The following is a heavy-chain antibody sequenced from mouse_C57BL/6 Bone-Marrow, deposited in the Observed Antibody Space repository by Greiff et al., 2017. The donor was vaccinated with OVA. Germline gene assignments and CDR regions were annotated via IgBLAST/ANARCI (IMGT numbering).Heavy chain of an antibody. V-gene: IGHV5-9-1*02. CDR3: TREDNYGSSYFYAMDY. D-gene: IGHD1-1*01. CDR1: GFTFSSYA. CDR2: ISSGGDYI. Sequence: EVKLVESGEGLVKPGGSLKLSCAASGFTFSSYAMSWVRQTPEKRLEWVAYISSGGDYIYYADTVKGRFTISRDNARNTLYLQMSSLKSEDTAMYYCTREDNYGSSYFYAMDYWGQGTSVTVSS. J-gene: IGHJ4*01.